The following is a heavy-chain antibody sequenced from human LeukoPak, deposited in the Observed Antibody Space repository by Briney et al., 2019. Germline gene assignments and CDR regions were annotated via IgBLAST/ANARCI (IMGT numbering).Heavy chain of an antibody. CDR3: AKVGSGWYKAPLDY. D-gene: IGHD6-19*01. CDR1: GFTFSNYA. CDR2: ISGGNT. Sequence: GYLRLSCAASGFTFSNYAMSWVRRAPGEGLEWVSSISGGNTYYADSVKGRFTISRDNSKNTLYLQMNSLRAEDTAVYYCAKVGSGWYKAPLDYWGQGTLVTVSS. V-gene: IGHV3-23*01. J-gene: IGHJ4*02.